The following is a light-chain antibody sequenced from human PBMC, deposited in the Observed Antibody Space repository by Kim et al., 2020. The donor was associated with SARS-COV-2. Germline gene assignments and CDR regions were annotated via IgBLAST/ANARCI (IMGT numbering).Light chain of an antibody. CDR1: SNNVGDQG. CDR2: RNN. V-gene: IGLV10-54*01. CDR3: TAWDSSLSAWV. Sequence: QTATLTCTGNSNNVGDQGAAWLQQHQGHPPKLLSYRNNNRPSGISERLSAFRSGNTASLTITGLQPDDEADYYCTAWDSSLSAWVFGGGSKLTVL. J-gene: IGLJ3*02.